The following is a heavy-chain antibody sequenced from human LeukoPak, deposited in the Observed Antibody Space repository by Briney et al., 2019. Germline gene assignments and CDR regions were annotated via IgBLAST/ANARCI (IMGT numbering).Heavy chain of an antibody. Sequence: PGGSLRLSCAASGFTFISYAMTWVRQAPGKGLEWVSSISASGGSTYYADSVKGRFTISRDNSKVYLQMDSLQVGDTAVYYCAKGVTSSSWYRGGDYWGQGTLVTVSS. CDR3: AKGVTSSSWYRGGDY. J-gene: IGHJ4*02. V-gene: IGHV3-23*01. CDR1: GFTFISYA. D-gene: IGHD6-13*01. CDR2: ISASGGST.